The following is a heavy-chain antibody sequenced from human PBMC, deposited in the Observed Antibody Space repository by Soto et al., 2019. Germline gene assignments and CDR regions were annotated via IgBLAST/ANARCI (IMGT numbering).Heavy chain of an antibody. D-gene: IGHD2-8*01. V-gene: IGHV3-64D*06. CDR3: IADCTNGVCYSLDY. Sequence: GGSLRLSCSASGFTFSSYAMHWVRQAPGKGLEYVSAISSNGGSTYYADSVKGRFTISRDNSKNTLYLQMSSLRAEDTAVYYCIADCTNGVCYSLDYWGQGTLVTVSS. J-gene: IGHJ4*02. CDR1: GFTFSSYA. CDR2: ISSNGGST.